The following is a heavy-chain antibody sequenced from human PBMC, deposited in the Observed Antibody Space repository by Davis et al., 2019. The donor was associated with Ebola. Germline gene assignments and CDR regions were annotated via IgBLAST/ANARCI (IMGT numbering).Heavy chain of an antibody. D-gene: IGHD1-20*01. CDR1: GFTFSSYD. J-gene: IGHJ6*02. CDR2: IWNDGSHQ. V-gene: IGHV3-30*19. Sequence: PGGSLRLSCVASGFTFSSYDIHWVRQAPGKGLEWVAVIWNDGSHQYYADSVKGRFTISRDNSKNTLYLQMNSLRAEDTAVYYCARANWNDAVPSYGMDVWGQGTTVTVSS. CDR3: ARANWNDAVPSYGMDV.